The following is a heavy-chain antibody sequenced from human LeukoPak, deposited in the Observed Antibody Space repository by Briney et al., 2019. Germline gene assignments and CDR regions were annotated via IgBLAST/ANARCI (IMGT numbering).Heavy chain of an antibody. CDR3: AKDMKRYCGSDCYSALFDY. CDR1: GFTFSSYS. CDR2: ISSSSSTI. Sequence: PGGSLRLSCAASGFTFSSYSMNWVRQAPGKGLEWVSYISSSSSTIYYADSVKGRFTISRDNAKNSLYLQMNSLRAEDTALYYCAKDMKRYCGSDCYSALFDYWGQGTLVTVSS. D-gene: IGHD2-21*02. V-gene: IGHV3-48*01. J-gene: IGHJ4*02.